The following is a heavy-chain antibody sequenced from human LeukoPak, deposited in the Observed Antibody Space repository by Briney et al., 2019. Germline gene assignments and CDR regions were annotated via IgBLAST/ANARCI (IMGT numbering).Heavy chain of an antibody. J-gene: IGHJ4*02. D-gene: IGHD6-6*01. CDR2: IIPILTIS. Sequence: ASVKVSCKASGYTFTGYYMHWVRQAPGQGLEWMGRIIPILTISNYAQKFQGRVTITADKSTSTAYMELSSLRSEDTALYYCAVRYSRSGGYFHYWGQGTLVTVSS. CDR1: GYTFTGYY. V-gene: IGHV1-69*02. CDR3: AVRYSRSGGYFHY.